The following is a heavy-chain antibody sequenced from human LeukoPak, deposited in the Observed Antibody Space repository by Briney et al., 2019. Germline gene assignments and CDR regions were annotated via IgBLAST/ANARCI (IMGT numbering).Heavy chain of an antibody. V-gene: IGHV4-34*01. CDR3: ARGGWAFGFRELSIHNWFDP. D-gene: IGHD3-10*01. Sequence: PSETLSLTCAVYGGSFSGYYWSWIRQPPGKGLEWIGEINHSGSTNYNPSLKSRVTISVDTSKNQLPLKLSSVTAADTAVYYCARGGWAFGFRELSIHNWFDPWGQGTLVTVSS. CDR1: GGSFSGYY. J-gene: IGHJ5*02. CDR2: INHSGST.